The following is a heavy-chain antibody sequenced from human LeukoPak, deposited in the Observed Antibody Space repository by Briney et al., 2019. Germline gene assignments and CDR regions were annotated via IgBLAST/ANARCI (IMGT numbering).Heavy chain of an antibody. CDR1: GFTFSSYW. CDR2: IKGDESAR. CDR3: ARDVVGSLDY. D-gene: IGHD1-26*01. J-gene: IGHJ4*02. Sequence: PGGFLRLSCAASGFTFSSYWMAWVRQAPGKGLEWVANIKGDESARHQADSVKGRFTISRDNTRNSLYLQMTNLRGDDTAVYYCARDVVGSLDYWGQGTLVTVSS. V-gene: IGHV3-7*01.